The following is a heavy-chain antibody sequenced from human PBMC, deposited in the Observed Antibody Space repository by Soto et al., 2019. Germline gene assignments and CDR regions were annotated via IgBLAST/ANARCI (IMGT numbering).Heavy chain of an antibody. D-gene: IGHD3-10*01. V-gene: IGHV4-61*01. CDR3: ARESWFQSGAFDI. Sequence: QVQLQESGPGLVKPSETLSLTCTVSGGSVSSGSYYWSWIRQPPGQGLEWIGYLYSSGSTNYNPSLNSRDTIAVYTSKSQFSLKLSSVTAADPDVYYCARESWFQSGAFDIWGQGTMVTVSS. CDR1: GGSVSSGSYY. J-gene: IGHJ3*02. CDR2: LYSSGST.